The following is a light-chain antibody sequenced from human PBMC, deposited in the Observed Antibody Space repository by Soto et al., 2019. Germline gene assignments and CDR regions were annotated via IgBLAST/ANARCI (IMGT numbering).Light chain of an antibody. CDR2: EVR. CDR3: SSYTNNPTPCV. J-gene: IGLJ1*01. V-gene: IGLV2-14*01. Sequence: QSVLTQPASVSGSPGQSITISCTGTSSDIGDYYYVSWYQQHPGKAPKLMMFEVRNRPSGVPNRFSGSKSGNTASLTISGLQAEDEADYYCSSYTNNPTPCVFGTGTKVTVL. CDR1: SSDIGDYYY.